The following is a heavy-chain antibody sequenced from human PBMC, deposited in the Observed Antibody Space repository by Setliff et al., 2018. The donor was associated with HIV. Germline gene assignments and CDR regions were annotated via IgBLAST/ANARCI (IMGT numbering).Heavy chain of an antibody. D-gene: IGHD6-19*01. CDR3: ARVAHSSSYHYYGMDV. CDR1: GGTFSSYG. V-gene: IGHV1-69*05. J-gene: IGHJ6*02. CDR2: IIPMFGTG. Sequence: SVKVSCKTSGGTFSSYGTSWVRQAPGQGLEWMGGIIPMFGTGFYAQKFQGRVTITTDESRTTSYMELSSLRFEDTAVYFCARVAHSSSYHYYGMDVWGQGTTVTVSS.